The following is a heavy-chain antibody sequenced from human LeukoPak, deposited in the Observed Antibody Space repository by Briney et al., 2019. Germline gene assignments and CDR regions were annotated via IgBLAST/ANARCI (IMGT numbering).Heavy chain of an antibody. CDR3: ARVGIAVARNWFDP. D-gene: IGHD6-19*01. CDR1: GGSISSSSYY. V-gene: IGHV4-39*01. CDR2: IYYSGST. Sequence: PSETLSLTCTVSGGSISSSSYYWGWIRQPPGKGLEWIGSIYYSGSTYYNPSLKSRVTTSVDTSKNQFSLKLSSVTAADTAVYYCARVGIAVARNWFDPWGQGTLVTVSS. J-gene: IGHJ5*02.